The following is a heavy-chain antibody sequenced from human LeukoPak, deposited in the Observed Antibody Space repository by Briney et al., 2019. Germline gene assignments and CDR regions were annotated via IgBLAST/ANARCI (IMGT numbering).Heavy chain of an antibody. CDR2: ISAYNGNT. CDR3: ARDLPYYYDSSGYHQPLDY. Sequence: GASVKVSCTASGYTFTGYYMHWVRQAPGQGLEWMGWISAYNGNTNYAQKLQGRVTMTTDTSTSTAYMELRSLRSDDTAVYYCARDLPYYYDSSGYHQPLDYWGQGTLVTVSS. V-gene: IGHV1-18*04. D-gene: IGHD3-22*01. J-gene: IGHJ4*02. CDR1: GYTFTGYY.